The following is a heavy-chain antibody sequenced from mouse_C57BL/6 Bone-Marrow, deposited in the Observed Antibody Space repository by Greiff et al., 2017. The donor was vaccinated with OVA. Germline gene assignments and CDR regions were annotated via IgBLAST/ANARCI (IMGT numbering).Heavy chain of an antibody. D-gene: IGHD2-4*01. V-gene: IGHV1-72*01. J-gene: IGHJ3*01. CDR2: IDPNSGGT. Sequence: QVQLKQPGAELVKPGASVKLSCKASGYTFTSYWMHWVKQRPGRGLEWIGRIDPNSGGTKYNEKFKSKATLTVDKPSSTAYMQLSSLTSEDSAVYYCARSVYYDYDVGWFAYWGQGTLVTVSA. CDR1: GYTFTSYW. CDR3: ARSVYYDYDVGWFAY.